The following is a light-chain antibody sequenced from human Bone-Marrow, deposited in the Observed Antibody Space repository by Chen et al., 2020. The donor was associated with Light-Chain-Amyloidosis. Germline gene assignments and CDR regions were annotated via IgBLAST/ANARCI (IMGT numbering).Light chain of an antibody. CDR3: QSYQGSSQGV. CDR2: EDD. J-gene: IGLJ3*02. CDR1: SGSIATNY. V-gene: IGLV6-57*01. Sequence: FMLPQPPSVSESPGQTVIISSTRSSGSIATNYVQWYQQRPGSSPTTVIYEDDQRPSGVPDRFSGSIDRSSNSASLTISGLKTEDEADYYCQSYQGSSQGVFGGGTKLTVL.